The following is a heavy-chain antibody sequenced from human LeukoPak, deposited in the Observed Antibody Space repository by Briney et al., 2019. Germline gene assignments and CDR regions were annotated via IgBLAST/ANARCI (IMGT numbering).Heavy chain of an antibody. J-gene: IGHJ4*02. Sequence: SETLSLTCAVYGGSFSGYYWSWIRQPPGKGLEWIGEINHSGSTNYNPSLKSRVTISVDTSKNQFSLKLSSVTAADTAVYYCAREDRQLGLDYWGQGTLVTVFS. CDR2: INHSGST. V-gene: IGHV4-34*01. D-gene: IGHD1-1*01. CDR3: AREDRQLGLDY. CDR1: GGSFSGYY.